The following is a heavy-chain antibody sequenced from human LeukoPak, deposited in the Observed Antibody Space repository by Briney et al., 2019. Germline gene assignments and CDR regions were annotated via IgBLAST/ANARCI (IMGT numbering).Heavy chain of an antibody. CDR2: IKQDGSDK. J-gene: IGHJ4*02. CDR1: GFTFSNYW. CDR3: ARRHASPSRDY. Sequence: GGSLRLSCAASGFTFSNYWMSWVRQAPGKGLEWVANIKQDGSDKYYVDSVKGRFTISRDNAKNSLYLQMNSLRAGDTAGYYCARRHASPSRDYCGQGTLVTVSS. D-gene: IGHD2-2*01. V-gene: IGHV3-7*01.